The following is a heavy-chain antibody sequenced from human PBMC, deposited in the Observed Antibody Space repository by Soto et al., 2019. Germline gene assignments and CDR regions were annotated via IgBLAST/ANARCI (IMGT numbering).Heavy chain of an antibody. CDR1: GGSISSSNW. J-gene: IGHJ3*02. Sequence: SETLSLTCAVSGGSISSSNWWSWVRQPPGKGLEWIGEIYHSGSTNYNPSLKSRVTISVDKSKNQFSLKLSSVTAADTAVYYCARDRTIFGVVTTSFDIWGQGTMVTVSS. CDR3: ARDRTIFGVVTTSFDI. D-gene: IGHD3-3*01. CDR2: IYHSGST. V-gene: IGHV4-4*02.